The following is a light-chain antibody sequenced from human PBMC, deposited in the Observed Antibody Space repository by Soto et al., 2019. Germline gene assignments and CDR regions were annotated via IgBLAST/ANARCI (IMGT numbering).Light chain of an antibody. V-gene: IGKV1-39*01. CDR2: AVS. CDR1: QSISSY. CDR3: QQSYDTPFT. J-gene: IGKJ3*01. Sequence: GYRVTITCWASQSISSYLNWYQQKPGKAPKLLMNAVSTLQSGVPSRFSGSGSGTDFTLTISSLRPEDFATYVCQQSYDTPFTFGPGTQVEIK.